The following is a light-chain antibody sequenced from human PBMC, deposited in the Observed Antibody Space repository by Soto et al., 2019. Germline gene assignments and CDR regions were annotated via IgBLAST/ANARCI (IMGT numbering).Light chain of an antibody. CDR1: QSFSSY. CDR3: QQRSTWPPDT. V-gene: IGKV3-11*01. CDR2: DES. Sequence: EIVLTQSPATLSLSPGERATLSCRASQSFSSYLAWYQQKPGQAPRLLIYDESNRATGIPARFSGSVSGTDFTITISSLESEDFAFYYCQQRSTWPPDTLGQGTRLEIK. J-gene: IGKJ5*01.